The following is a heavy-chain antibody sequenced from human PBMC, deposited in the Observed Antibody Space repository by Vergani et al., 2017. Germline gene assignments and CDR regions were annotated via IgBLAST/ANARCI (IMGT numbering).Heavy chain of an antibody. Sequence: EVQLVESGGGLVQPGGSLRLSCAASGFTFSSYWMSWVRQAPGKGLEWVANIKQDGSEKYYVDSVKGRFTISRDNAKNSLYLQMNSLRAEDTAVYYCAREATGIAAAGPYYYYGMDVWGQGTTVTVSS. J-gene: IGHJ6*02. V-gene: IGHV3-7*01. D-gene: IGHD6-13*01. CDR3: AREATGIAAAGPYYYYGMDV. CDR1: GFTFSSYW. CDR2: IKQDGSEK.